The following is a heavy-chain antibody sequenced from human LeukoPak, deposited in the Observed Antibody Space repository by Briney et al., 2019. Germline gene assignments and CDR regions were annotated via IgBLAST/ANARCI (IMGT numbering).Heavy chain of an antibody. D-gene: IGHD1-14*01. CDR1: GGSISSSSYY. CDR2: IYYSGST. CDR3: ARAATGFDP. J-gene: IGHJ5*02. Sequence: PSETLSLTCTVSGGSISSSSYYWGWIRQPPGKGLEWIGSIYYSGSTYYNPSLKSRVTISVDTSKNQFSLKLSSVTAADTAVYYCARAATGFDPWGQGTLVTVSS. V-gene: IGHV4-39*07.